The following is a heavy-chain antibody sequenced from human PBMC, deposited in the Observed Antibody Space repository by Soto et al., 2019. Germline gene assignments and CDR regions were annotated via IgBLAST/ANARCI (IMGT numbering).Heavy chain of an antibody. V-gene: IGHV3-15*01. CDR2: IKSKSDGETA. D-gene: IGHD5-18*01. CDR1: GLTFSNVW. J-gene: IGHJ4*02. CDR3: AITAMINRDASTSFDY. Sequence: EVQLVESGGGSVKPGGSLRLSCAASGLTFSNVWMTWVRQAPGKGLEWVGRIKSKSDGETADVAAPLKARFTISRDDSKNKVFLEMNSLKSEDTALYYCAITAMINRDASTSFDYWGRGTQVTVSS.